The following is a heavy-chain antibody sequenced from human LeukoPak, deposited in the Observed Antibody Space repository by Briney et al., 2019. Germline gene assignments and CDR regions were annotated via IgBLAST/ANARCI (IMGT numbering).Heavy chain of an antibody. Sequence: LPGRSLRLSCAASGFTFSNCCMHWVRQAPGKGLEWVAIIWYDGSNKYYLDSVKGRFTISRDDSKNTVYLEMNSLRAEDTAVYYCAKSIDSSGYYSFFDYWGQGALVTVSS. D-gene: IGHD3-22*01. V-gene: IGHV3-33*06. CDR2: IWYDGSNK. CDR1: GFTFSNCC. CDR3: AKSIDSSGYYSFFDY. J-gene: IGHJ4*02.